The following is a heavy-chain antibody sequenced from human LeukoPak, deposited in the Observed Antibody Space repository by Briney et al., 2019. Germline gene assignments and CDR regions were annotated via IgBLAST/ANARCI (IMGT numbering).Heavy chain of an antibody. V-gene: IGHV1-18*01. CDR2: ISACNGDT. Sequence: GASVKVSCKASGYTFTSYGISWVRQAPGQGLEWMGWISACNGDTNYAQKFQGRITMSTDTSTSTAYMELRSLRSDDTAVYYCARDIPVYDSSGYYYSRYNYFDYWGQGTLVTVSS. CDR1: GYTFTSYG. CDR3: ARDIPVYDSSGYYYSRYNYFDY. J-gene: IGHJ4*02. D-gene: IGHD3-22*01.